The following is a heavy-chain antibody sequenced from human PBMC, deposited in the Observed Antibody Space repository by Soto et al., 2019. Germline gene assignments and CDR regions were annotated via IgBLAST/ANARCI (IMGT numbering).Heavy chain of an antibody. D-gene: IGHD2-21*02. Sequence: GGSLRLCCAACGFTFSSYGMHWVRQAPGKGLEWVAVISYDGSNKYYADSVKGRFTISRDNAKNTLYLQMNSLRAEDTAVYYCARGDRGAFDLWGQGTMVTVSS. CDR2: ISYDGSNK. V-gene: IGHV3-30*03. CDR3: ARGDRGAFDL. CDR1: GFTFSSYG. J-gene: IGHJ3*01.